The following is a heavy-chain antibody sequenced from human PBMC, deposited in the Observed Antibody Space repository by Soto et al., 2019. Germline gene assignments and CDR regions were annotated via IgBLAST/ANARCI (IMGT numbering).Heavy chain of an antibody. Sequence: QVPLVQSCAEVKKPGSSVKVSCKASGGTFSSYSINWVRQAPGQGLEWMGGIIPIFGTANYAQKFQGRVTITADESTRTAYMERSSMRSEDTAVYYGAGDGGRHSGGIDYWGQGTLVTVSS. CDR2: IIPIFGTA. V-gene: IGHV1-69*01. CDR1: GGTFSSYS. CDR3: AGDGGRHSGGIDY. D-gene: IGHD1-26*01. J-gene: IGHJ4*02.